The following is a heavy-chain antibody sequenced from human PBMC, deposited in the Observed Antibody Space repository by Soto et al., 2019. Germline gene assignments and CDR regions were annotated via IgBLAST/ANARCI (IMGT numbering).Heavy chain of an antibody. D-gene: IGHD2-8*01. CDR3: AKDQSTNSRSYHALDV. CDR2: VSNDGSNK. CDR1: EFTFSSYA. J-gene: IGHJ6*02. Sequence: QVQLVESGGGVVQPGESPRLSCAASEFTFSSYAMHWVRQAPGKGLEWVAVVSNDGSNKYYADSVKGRFTISRDNSKNTLNLQMNSLRAEDTAVYYCAKDQSTNSRSYHALDVWGQGTTVTVSS. V-gene: IGHV3-30*18.